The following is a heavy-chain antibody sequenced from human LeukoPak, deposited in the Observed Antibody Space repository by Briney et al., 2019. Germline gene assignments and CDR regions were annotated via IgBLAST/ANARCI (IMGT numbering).Heavy chain of an antibody. V-gene: IGHV4-34*01. CDR3: ARVEGRYSGYEPLDY. D-gene: IGHD5-12*01. CDR2: INHSGST. Sequence: PSETLSLTCAVYGGSLSGHYWSWIRQPPGKGLEWIGEINHSGSTNYNPSLKSRVTISVDTSKNTAADTAVYYCARVEGRYSGYEPLDYWGQGTLVTVSS. CDR1: GGSLSGHY. J-gene: IGHJ4*02.